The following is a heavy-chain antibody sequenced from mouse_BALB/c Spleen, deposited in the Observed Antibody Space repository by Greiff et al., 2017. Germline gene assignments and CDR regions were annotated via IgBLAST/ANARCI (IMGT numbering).Heavy chain of an antibody. J-gene: IGHJ4*01. V-gene: IGHV14-3*02. CDR1: GFNIKDTY. CDR2: IDPANGNT. D-gene: IGHD5-1*01. CDR3: ARYLAYYAMDY. Sequence: EVQLQQSGAELVKPGASVKLSCTASGFNIKDTYMHWVKQRPEQGLEWIGRIDPANGNTKYDPKFQGKATITADTSSNTAYLQLSSLTSEDTAVYDCARYLAYYAMDYWGQGTSVTVSS.